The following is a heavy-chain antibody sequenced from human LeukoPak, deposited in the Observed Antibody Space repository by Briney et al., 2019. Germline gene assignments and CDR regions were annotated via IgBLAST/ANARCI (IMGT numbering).Heavy chain of an antibody. Sequence: SETLSLTCTVSGGSISSYCWSWIQQPPGKGLEWIGYIYYSGSTNYNPSLKSRVTISVDTSKNQFSLKLSSVTAADTAVYYCASSGWNNWFDPWGQGTLVTVSS. V-gene: IGHV4-59*01. CDR2: IYYSGST. J-gene: IGHJ5*02. D-gene: IGHD6-19*01. CDR1: GGSISSYC. CDR3: ASSGWNNWFDP.